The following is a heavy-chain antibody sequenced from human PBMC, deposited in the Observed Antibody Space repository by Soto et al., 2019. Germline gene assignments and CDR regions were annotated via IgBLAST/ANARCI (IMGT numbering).Heavy chain of an antibody. CDR2: ISPYNGNT. CDR3: ARDFGSDLSAPGAVFDY. J-gene: IGHJ4*02. Sequence: ASVKVSCKASGYNFASYGISWVRQAPGQGLEWMGWISPYNGNTHYAQNFQGRVTMTTDTSTYTAYMELRSLRSDDPAVYYCARDFGSDLSAPGAVFDYWGQGTLVTSPQ. V-gene: IGHV1-18*04. CDR1: GYNFASYG. D-gene: IGHD3-3*01.